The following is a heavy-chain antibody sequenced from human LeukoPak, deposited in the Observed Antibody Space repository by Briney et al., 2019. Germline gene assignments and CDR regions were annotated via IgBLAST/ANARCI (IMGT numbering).Heavy chain of an antibody. CDR2: VSHSGSA. Sequence: SETLSLTCAVYGGSFSSYFWTWIRQPPGKGLEWIGEVSHSGSAYYNPSLTSRATISVDTSENQFFLKLESVTAADTAVYYCARGYNSLDLWGQGSLVTVSS. CDR1: GGSFSSYF. CDR3: ARGYNSLDL. V-gene: IGHV4-34*01. J-gene: IGHJ5*02.